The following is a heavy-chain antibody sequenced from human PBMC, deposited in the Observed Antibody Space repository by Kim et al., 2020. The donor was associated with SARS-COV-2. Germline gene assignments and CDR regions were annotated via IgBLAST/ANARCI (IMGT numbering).Heavy chain of an antibody. CDR3: ARSTWPRETTVVTQWYFDL. V-gene: IGHV3-13*01. J-gene: IGHJ2*01. CDR2: IGTAGDT. D-gene: IGHD4-17*01. Sequence: GGSLRLSCAASGFTFSSYDMHWVRQATGKGLEWVSAIGTAGDTYYPGSVKGRFTISRENAKNSLYLQMNSLRAGDTAVYYCARSTWPRETTVVTQWYFDLWGRGTLVTVSS. CDR1: GFTFSSYD.